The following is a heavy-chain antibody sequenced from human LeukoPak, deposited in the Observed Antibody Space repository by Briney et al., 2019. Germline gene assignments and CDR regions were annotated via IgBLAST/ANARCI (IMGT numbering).Heavy chain of an antibody. CDR3: ARDHHRRLYDSQARDTFDI. CDR2: ISGSSSTI. J-gene: IGHJ3*02. Sequence: GGSLRLSCAASGFTFSSYSMNWVRQAPGKGLEWVSYISGSSSTIYYADSVKGRFTISRDNAKNSLYLQMNSLRAEDTAVYYCARDHHRRLYDSQARDTFDIWGQGTMVTVSS. V-gene: IGHV3-48*01. D-gene: IGHD3-22*01. CDR1: GFTFSSYS.